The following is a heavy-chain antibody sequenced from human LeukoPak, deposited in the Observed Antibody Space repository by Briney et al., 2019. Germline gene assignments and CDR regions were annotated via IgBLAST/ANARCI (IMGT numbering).Heavy chain of an antibody. D-gene: IGHD3-22*01. V-gene: IGHV4-38-2*02. CDR1: GYSINSGFY. CDR3: ARGLGYYYDSSGYSN. CDR2: IYHSGST. J-gene: IGHJ4*02. Sequence: SETLSLTCTVSGYSINSGFYWGWIRQPPGKGLEWIGSIYHSGSTHYKSSLKSRVTISVDTSKNQLSLKLTSVTAADTAVYYCARGLGYYYDSSGYSNWGQGTLVTVSS.